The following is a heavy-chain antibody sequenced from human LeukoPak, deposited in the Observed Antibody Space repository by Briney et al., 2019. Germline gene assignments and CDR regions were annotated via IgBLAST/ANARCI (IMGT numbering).Heavy chain of an antibody. Sequence: TLSLTCTVSGGSISSGGYYWNWIRQHPGKGLEWIGYIYHSGNTFYNPSLKSRVTISVDRSNNQISLKVSSVTAADTAVYYCARDGGYGHYDYWGQGTLVTVSS. CDR3: ARDGGYGHYDY. CDR2: IYHSGNT. V-gene: IGHV4-30-2*01. CDR1: GGSISSGGYY. D-gene: IGHD5-18*01. J-gene: IGHJ4*02.